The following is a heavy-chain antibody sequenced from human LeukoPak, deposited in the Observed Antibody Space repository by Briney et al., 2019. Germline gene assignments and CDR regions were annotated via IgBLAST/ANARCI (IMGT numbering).Heavy chain of an antibody. Sequence: GGCLRLSCAASGFTFSSYWMSWVRQAPGKGLKWVANIKQDGSEKYYVDSVKGRFTISRDNAKNSLYLQMNSLRAEDTAVYYCARVRYCSSTSCPYYYYYMDVWGKGTTVTVSS. CDR1: GFTFSSYW. D-gene: IGHD2-2*01. J-gene: IGHJ6*03. CDR3: ARVRYCSSTSCPYYYYYMDV. V-gene: IGHV3-7*01. CDR2: IKQDGSEK.